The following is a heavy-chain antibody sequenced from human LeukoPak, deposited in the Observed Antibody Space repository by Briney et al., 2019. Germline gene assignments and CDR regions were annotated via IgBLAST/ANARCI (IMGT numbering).Heavy chain of an antibody. CDR2: ISVRGGDI. V-gene: IGHV3-48*02. J-gene: IGHJ4*02. D-gene: IGHD5-18*01. Sequence: GGSLRLSRAASGFNFSTYSMNWVRQAPGKGLEWVSYISVRGGDIYYADSVKGRFTVSRDNAKNSLYLQMHTLRDEDTAVYYCARDKGRGYSYGWDYWGQGTLVTVSS. CDR1: GFNFSTYS. CDR3: ARDKGRGYSYGWDY.